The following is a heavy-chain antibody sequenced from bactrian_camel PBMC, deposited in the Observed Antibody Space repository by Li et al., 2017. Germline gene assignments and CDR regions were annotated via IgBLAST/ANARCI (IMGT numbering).Heavy chain of an antibody. J-gene: IGHJ4*01. D-gene: IGHD4*01. Sequence: DVQLVESGGGSVKAGGSLTLSCSVSGDTVSSRYMAWFRQPPGQGREGVAAVDSDGRTGTADSVKGRFTISLDNAKNTLYLQLDSLRTEDTAMYYCESYIPARSDATSLPRPKGQGTQVTVS. CDR1: GDTVSSRY. CDR2: VDSDGRT. V-gene: IGHV3S10*01.